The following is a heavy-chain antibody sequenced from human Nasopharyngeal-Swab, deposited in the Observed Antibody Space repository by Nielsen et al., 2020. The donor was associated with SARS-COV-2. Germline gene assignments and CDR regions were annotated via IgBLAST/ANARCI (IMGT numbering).Heavy chain of an antibody. Sequence: GGSLRLSCKGSGYSFTSYWIGWVRQLPGKGLEWMGIIYPGDSDTRYSPSFQGQVTISADKSISTAYLQWSSLKASDTAMYYCARLSGTTVTTYVGYWGQGTLVTVSS. V-gene: IGHV5-51*01. CDR2: IYPGDSDT. CDR3: ARLSGTTVTTYVGY. D-gene: IGHD4-11*01. CDR1: GYSFTSYW. J-gene: IGHJ4*02.